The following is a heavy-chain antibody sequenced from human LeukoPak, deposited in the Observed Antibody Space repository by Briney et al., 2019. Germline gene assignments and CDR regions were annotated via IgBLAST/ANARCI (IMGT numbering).Heavy chain of an antibody. V-gene: IGHV4-61*05. CDR3: ARGPTDYSDSSGYYFDY. CDR1: GGSIGSSSYY. CDR2: IYYSGST. J-gene: IGHJ4*02. D-gene: IGHD3-22*01. Sequence: SETLSLTCTVSGGSIGSSSYYWGWTRQPPGKGLEWIGYIYYSGSTNYNPSLKSRVTMSVDTSKNQFSLKLSSVTAADTAVFYCARGPTDYSDSSGYYFDYWGQGTLVTVSS.